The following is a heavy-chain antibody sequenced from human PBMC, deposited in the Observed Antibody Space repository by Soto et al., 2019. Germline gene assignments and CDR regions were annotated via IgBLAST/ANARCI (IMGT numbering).Heavy chain of an antibody. CDR3: ARGVDYCDPYYYCGMGV. CDR1: GFTFSSYS. V-gene: IGHV3-21*01. J-gene: IGHJ6*02. Sequence: EVQLVESGGGLVKPGGSLRLSCAASGFTFSSYSMNWVRQAPGKGLEWVSSISCSSTYIYYADSVKGRFTISRDNAKNALFLQLNSLRAEDTAVYYGARGVDYCDPYYYCGMGVWGQGTTVTVSS. D-gene: IGHD3-22*01. CDR2: ISCSSTYI.